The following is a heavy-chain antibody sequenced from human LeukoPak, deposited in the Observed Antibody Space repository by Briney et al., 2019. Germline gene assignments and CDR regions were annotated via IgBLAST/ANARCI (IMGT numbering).Heavy chain of an antibody. CDR1: GFTFSSYG. V-gene: IGHV3-33*01. Sequence: GGSLRLSCAASGFTFSSYGMHWVRQAPGKGLEWVAVIWYDGSNKYYADSVKGRFTISRDDSKNTLYLQMNSLRAEDTAVYYCAREKTDYYFDYWGQGTLVTVSS. D-gene: IGHD2-21*02. CDR2: IWYDGSNK. CDR3: AREKTDYYFDY. J-gene: IGHJ4*02.